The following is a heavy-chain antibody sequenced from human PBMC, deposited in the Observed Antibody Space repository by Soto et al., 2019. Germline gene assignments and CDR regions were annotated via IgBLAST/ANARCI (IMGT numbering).Heavy chain of an antibody. D-gene: IGHD3-22*01. J-gene: IGHJ5*02. CDR1: GGSISSSNFY. CDR3: ARLIVVRSGNWFDP. Sequence: QLQLQESGPGIVKPSETLSLTCTVSGGSISSSNFYGGWIRQAPGKGLAWIGSFHYSGSTYYSSSLKSRVTISVDTSKNQFSLRLRSVTAADTAVYYCARLIVVRSGNWFDPWGQGTLVTVSS. CDR2: FHYSGST. V-gene: IGHV4-39*01.